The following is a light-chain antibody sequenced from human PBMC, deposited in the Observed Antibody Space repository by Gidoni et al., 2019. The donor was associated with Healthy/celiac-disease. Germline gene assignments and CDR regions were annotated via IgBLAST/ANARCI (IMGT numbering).Light chain of an antibody. CDR2: DAS. V-gene: IGKV3-11*01. CDR1: QSVSSY. Sequence: EIVLTQSPATLSLSPGERATLSCRASQSVSSYLAWYQQKPGQAPRLLIYDASNRATGIPARFSGSGSGTDFTLTISSLEPADFAVYYCQQRSTPLTFGGGTKVEIK. J-gene: IGKJ4*01. CDR3: QQRSTPLT.